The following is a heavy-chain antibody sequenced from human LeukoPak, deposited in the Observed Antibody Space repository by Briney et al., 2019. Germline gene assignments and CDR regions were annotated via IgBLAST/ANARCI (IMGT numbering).Heavy chain of an antibody. V-gene: IGHV1-18*01. CDR1: GYTFTRYG. J-gene: IGHJ4*02. CDR3: ARDPGQYYDILTGYYTPYYFEY. CDR2: ISTYDADT. Sequence: ASVKVSCKASGYTFTRYGINWVRQAPGQGLEWMGWISTYDADTDYAQKFQGRVTMTTETSTSTAYMEVRSLRSDDTAVYYCARDPGQYYDILTGYYTPYYFEYWGQGTLVTVSS. D-gene: IGHD3-9*01.